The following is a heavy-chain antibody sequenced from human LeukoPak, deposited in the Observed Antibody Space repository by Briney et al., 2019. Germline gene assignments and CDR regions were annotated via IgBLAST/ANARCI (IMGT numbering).Heavy chain of an antibody. D-gene: IGHD2-2*03. Sequence: ASVTVSCKASGYTFTDYGITWVRQAPGQGLEWMGWINTFNGNTNYAQNLQGRVTMTADTSATTAYMELRSLRFDDTAVFYCARDLGYCSTTGCYRNWFDPWGQGTLVTVYS. V-gene: IGHV1-18*01. CDR1: GYTFTDYG. J-gene: IGHJ5*02. CDR3: ARDLGYCSTTGCYRNWFDP. CDR2: INTFNGNT.